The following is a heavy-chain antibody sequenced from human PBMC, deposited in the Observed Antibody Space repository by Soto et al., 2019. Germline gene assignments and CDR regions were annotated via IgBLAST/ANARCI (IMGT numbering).Heavy chain of an antibody. CDR1: AFTFSSYA. Sequence: QVQLVESGGGVVQPGRSLRLSCAASAFTFSSYAMHWVRQAPGKGLEWVAVISYDGSNKYYADSVKGRFTISKDNSKNTMYLQMNSLRAEDTAVYYCASDDGGSDSFDYWGQGTLVTVSS. J-gene: IGHJ4*02. CDR2: ISYDGSNK. CDR3: ASDDGGSDSFDY. V-gene: IGHV3-30-3*01. D-gene: IGHD3-10*01.